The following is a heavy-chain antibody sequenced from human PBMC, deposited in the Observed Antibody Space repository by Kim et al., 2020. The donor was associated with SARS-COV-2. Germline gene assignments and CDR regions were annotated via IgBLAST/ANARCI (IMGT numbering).Heavy chain of an antibody. CDR3: ARGRLFYYGSGSNWFDA. CDR1: GGSVSSSDYY. V-gene: IGHV4-39*01. J-gene: IGHJ5*02. CDR2: IYFTGST. Sequence: SETLSLTCTVSGGSVSSSDYYWGWIRQPPGKGLEWIGSIYFTGSTYYNPSLKSRVTMSVDTSKNQFSLKLSSVTAADTAFYYCARGRLFYYGSGSNWFDAWGQGTLVAVSS. D-gene: IGHD3-10*01.